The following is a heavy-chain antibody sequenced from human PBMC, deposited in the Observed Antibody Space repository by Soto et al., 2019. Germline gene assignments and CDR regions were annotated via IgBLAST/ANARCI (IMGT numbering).Heavy chain of an antibody. CDR2: IIPIFGTA. CDR1: GGTFSSYA. D-gene: IGHD2-2*01. J-gene: IGHJ4*02. V-gene: IGHV1-69*12. CDR3: ARGAGLVEMATSDLSY. Sequence: QVQLVQSGAEVKKPGSLVKVSCKASGGTFSSYAISWVRQAPGQGLEWMGGIIPIFGTANYAQKFQGRVTITADESTSTAYMELSSLRSEDTAVYYCARGAGLVEMATSDLSYWGQGTLVTVSS.